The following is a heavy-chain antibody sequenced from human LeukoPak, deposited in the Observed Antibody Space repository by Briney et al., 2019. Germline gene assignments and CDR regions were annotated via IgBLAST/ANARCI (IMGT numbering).Heavy chain of an antibody. J-gene: IGHJ4*02. D-gene: IGHD1-26*01. CDR1: GHTFTGYY. Sequence: ASVKVSCKASGHTFTGYYMHWVRQAPGQGLEWMGWINPNSGGTNYAQKFQGRVTMTRDTSISTAYMEPSRLRSDDTAVYCCARGVLVGATIVYFDYWGQGTLVTVSS. V-gene: IGHV1-2*02. CDR2: INPNSGGT. CDR3: ARGVLVGATIVYFDY.